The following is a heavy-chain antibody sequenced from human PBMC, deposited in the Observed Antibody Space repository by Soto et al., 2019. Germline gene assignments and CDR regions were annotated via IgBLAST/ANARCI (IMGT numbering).Heavy chain of an antibody. CDR1: GYTFTSYY. Sequence: ASVKVSCKASGYTFTSYYMHWVRQAPGQGLEWMGIINPSGGSTSYAQKFQDRVTMTRDTSTSTVYMELSSLRSEDTAVYYCAREKDSGGYYYSRRTGYYFDYWGQGTLVTVSS. D-gene: IGHD3-22*01. CDR3: AREKDSGGYYYSRRTGYYFDY. J-gene: IGHJ4*02. V-gene: IGHV1-46*01. CDR2: INPSGGST.